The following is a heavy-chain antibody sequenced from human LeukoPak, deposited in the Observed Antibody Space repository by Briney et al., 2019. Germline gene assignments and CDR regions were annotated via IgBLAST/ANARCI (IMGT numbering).Heavy chain of an antibody. CDR1: GGTFSSYA. CDR3: ARAHGADYGMDV. CDR2: IIPILGIA. D-gene: IGHD4-17*01. V-gene: IGHV1-69*10. Sequence: SVKVSCKASGGTFSSYAISWVRQAPGQGLEWMGRIIPILGIANYAQKFQGRVTITAGKSTSTAYMQLSSLRSEDTAVYYCARAHGADYGMDVWGQGTTVTVSS. J-gene: IGHJ6*02.